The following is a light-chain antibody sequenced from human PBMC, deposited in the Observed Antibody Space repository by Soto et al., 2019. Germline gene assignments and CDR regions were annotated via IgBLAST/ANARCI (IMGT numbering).Light chain of an antibody. V-gene: IGKV3-15*01. CDR1: QSVSSN. CDR2: GAS. J-gene: IGKJ1*01. Sequence: EIPMTQSPATLSVSPGERATLSGTASQSVSSNLAWYQQKPGQAPRLLIYGASTRATGIPARFSGSVSGTEFTLTISRLQSEDFAVYECQQYNNWPRTFGHGTKVDIK. CDR3: QQYNNWPRT.